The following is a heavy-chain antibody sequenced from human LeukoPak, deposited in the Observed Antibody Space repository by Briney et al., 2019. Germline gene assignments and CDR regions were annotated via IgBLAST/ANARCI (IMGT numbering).Heavy chain of an antibody. Sequence: ASVKVSCKASGYTFTSYGISWVRQAPGQGLEWMGWISAYNGNTNYAQKLQGRVTMTTDTSTSTAYMELRSLRSDDTAVYYCARDGAYDILTGLFDYWGQGTLVTVSS. CDR3: ARDGAYDILTGLFDY. V-gene: IGHV1-18*01. D-gene: IGHD3-9*01. CDR2: ISAYNGNT. J-gene: IGHJ4*02. CDR1: GYTFTSYG.